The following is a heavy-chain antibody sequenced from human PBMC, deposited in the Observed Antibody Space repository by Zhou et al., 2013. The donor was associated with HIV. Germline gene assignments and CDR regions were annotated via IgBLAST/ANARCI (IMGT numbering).Heavy chain of an antibody. V-gene: IGHV1-2*02. CDR1: GYTFTGYY. J-gene: IGHJ5*02. D-gene: IGHD2-15*01. CDR2: INPNSGGT. Sequence: QVQLVQSGAEVKKPGASVKVSCKASGYTFTGYYMHWVRQAPGQGLEWMGWINPNSGGTNYAQKFQGRVTMTRDTSISTAYMELSRLRSDDTAVYYCARELGYCSAGSCPNWFDPWGQGTLVTVSS. CDR3: ARELGYCSAGSCPNWFDP.